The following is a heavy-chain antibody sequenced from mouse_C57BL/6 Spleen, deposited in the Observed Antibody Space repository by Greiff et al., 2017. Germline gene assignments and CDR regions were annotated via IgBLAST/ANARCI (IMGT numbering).Heavy chain of an antibody. CDR3: ARHRSMSF. CDR1: GFTFSDYY. D-gene: IGHD2-10*02. CDR2: ISNGGGST. V-gene: IGHV5-12*01. J-gene: IGHJ3*01. Sequence: EVKVEESGGGLVQPGGSLKLSCAASGFTFSDYYMYWVRQTPEKRLEWVAYISNGGGSTYYPDTVKGRVTISRDNAKNTLYLQMSRLKSEDTAMYYCARHRSMSFWGQGTLVTVSA.